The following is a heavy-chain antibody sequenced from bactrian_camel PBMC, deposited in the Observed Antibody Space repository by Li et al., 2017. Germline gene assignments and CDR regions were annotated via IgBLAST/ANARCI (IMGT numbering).Heavy chain of an antibody. CDR1: GHTYSTDC. D-gene: IGHD6*01. Sequence: HVQLVESGGGSVQAGGSLRLTCAASTSGHTYSTDCMAWFRQAPGKKREGVAGIDNHGKTSYSKSVNGRFIISKDDAKNTLYLQMNNLKPEDTAMYYCAARTSYGGVWNVVNGFHAWGQGTQVTVS. J-gene: IGHJ6*01. CDR3: AARTSYGGVWNVVNGFHA. CDR2: IDNHGKT. V-gene: IGHV3S53*01.